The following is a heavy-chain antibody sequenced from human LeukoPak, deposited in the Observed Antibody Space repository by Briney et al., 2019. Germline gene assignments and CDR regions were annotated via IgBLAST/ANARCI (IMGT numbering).Heavy chain of an antibody. D-gene: IGHD2-8*01. CDR3: ARAQNLIVLMVYTHDAFDI. J-gene: IGHJ3*02. CDR1: GFTFSSYT. V-gene: IGHV3-23*01. CDR2: ISGSGGST. Sequence: GGSLSLSCAASGFTFSSYTMSWVRQAPGRGLEWVSAISGSGGSTYYADSVKGRFTISRDNAKNSLYLQMNSLRAEDTAVYYCARAQNLIVLMVYTHDAFDIWGQGTMVTVSS.